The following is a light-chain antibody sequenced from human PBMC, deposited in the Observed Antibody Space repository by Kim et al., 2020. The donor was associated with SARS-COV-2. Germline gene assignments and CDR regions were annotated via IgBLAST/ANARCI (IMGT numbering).Light chain of an antibody. J-gene: IGKJ5*01. Sequence: ASVGDRVPTTRPATQDIGDASCWYQQSTRGAPTRLIYGASNSQSGVPSRFSVSGCQTEFTLTLNTLQPEDFATYFSVRHLTNPITFVQGTRLEIK. CDR2: GAS. CDR3: VRHLTNPIT. CDR1: QDIGDA. V-gene: IGKV1-17*01.